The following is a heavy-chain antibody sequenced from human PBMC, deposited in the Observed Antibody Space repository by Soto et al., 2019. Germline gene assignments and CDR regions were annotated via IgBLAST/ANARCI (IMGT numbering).Heavy chain of an antibody. CDR3: AREGSSPPGFDY. J-gene: IGHJ4*02. CDR1: GFTFSSYA. CDR2: ISYDGSNK. Sequence: PGGSLRLSCAASGFTFSSYAMHWVRQAPGKGLEWVAVISYDGSNKYYADSVKGRFTISRDNSKNTLYLQMNSLRAEDTAVYYCAREGSSPPGFDYWGQGTLVTVSS. V-gene: IGHV3-30-3*01. D-gene: IGHD1-26*01.